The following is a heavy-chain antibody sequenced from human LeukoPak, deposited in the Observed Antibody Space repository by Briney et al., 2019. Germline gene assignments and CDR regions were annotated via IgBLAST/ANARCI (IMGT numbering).Heavy chain of an antibody. J-gene: IGHJ4*02. CDR2: IYYSGST. V-gene: IGHV4-39*01. D-gene: IGHD2-15*01. CDR3: ARLGYCSGGSCYDFDY. CDR1: GGSISSSSYY. Sequence: SETLSLTCTVSGGSISSSSYYWGWIRQPPGKGLEWIGSIYYSGSTYYNPSLKSRVTISVDTSKNQFSLKLSSVTAADTAVDYCARLGYCSGGSCYDFDYWGQGTLVTVSS.